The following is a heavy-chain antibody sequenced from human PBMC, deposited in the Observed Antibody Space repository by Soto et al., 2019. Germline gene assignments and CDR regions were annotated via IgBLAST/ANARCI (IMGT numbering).Heavy chain of an antibody. CDR3: ARPNVEVAVNDAFDI. V-gene: IGHV3-23*01. Sequence: EVQLLESGGGLVQPGGSLRLSCAASGFTFSTYALTWVRQAPGKGLEWVSSIGTHADTTYYVDSVKGRFSISRDTSKNTVYLQMSSLSAADTAVYYCARPNVEVAVNDAFDIWGRGTMVTVSS. D-gene: IGHD2-15*01. J-gene: IGHJ3*02. CDR1: GFTFSTYA. CDR2: IGTHADTT.